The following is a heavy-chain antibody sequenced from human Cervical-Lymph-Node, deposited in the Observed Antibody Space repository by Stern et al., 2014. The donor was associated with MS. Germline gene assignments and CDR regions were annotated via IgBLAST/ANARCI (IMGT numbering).Heavy chain of an antibody. D-gene: IGHD5-24*01. CDR1: GFTFSSYD. Sequence: MQLVQSGGGLVQPGGSLRLSCAASGFTFSSYDMHWVRQATGKGLEWVSAIGTAGDTYYPGSVKGRFTISRENAKNSLYLQMNSLRAGDTAVYYCARVVVDGYNIYFDYWGQGTLVTVSS. V-gene: IGHV3-13*01. J-gene: IGHJ4*02. CDR3: ARVVVDGYNIYFDY. CDR2: IGTAGDT.